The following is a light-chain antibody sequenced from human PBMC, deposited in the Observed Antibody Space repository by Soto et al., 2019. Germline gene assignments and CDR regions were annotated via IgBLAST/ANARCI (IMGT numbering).Light chain of an antibody. V-gene: IGKV1-5*03. CDR2: KAS. CDR1: QSISDW. J-gene: IGKJ2*01. Sequence: DIQMTQSPSTLSVSVGDRVTITCRASQSISDWLAWYQQKPGKAPNLLIYKASKLESGVPSRFSGSGSGTEFTLTISSLQPDDFATYYCQQYKSYYTFGQGTKLEI. CDR3: QQYKSYYT.